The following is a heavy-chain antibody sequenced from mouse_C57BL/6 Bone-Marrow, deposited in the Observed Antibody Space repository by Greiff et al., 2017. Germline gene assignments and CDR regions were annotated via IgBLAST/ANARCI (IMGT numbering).Heavy chain of an antibody. J-gene: IGHJ4*01. Sequence: VQLVESGAELARPGASVKLSCKASGYTFTSYGISWVKQRTGQGLEWIGEIYPRSGNTYYNEKFKGKATLTADKSSSTAYMELRSLTSEDSAVYFCARRRYVLYAMDYWGQGTSVTVSS. CDR2: IYPRSGNT. CDR3: ARRRYVLYAMDY. V-gene: IGHV1-81*01. CDR1: GYTFTSYG.